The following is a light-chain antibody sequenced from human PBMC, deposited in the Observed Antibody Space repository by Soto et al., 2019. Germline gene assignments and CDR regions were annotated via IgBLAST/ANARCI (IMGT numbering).Light chain of an antibody. CDR2: GAS. CDR3: LQYKSWPPAWT. Sequence: EIVMTQSPATLSVSPGERVTLSCRASESISTNLVWYQQKPGQAPRLLIYGASSRATGIPARFSGSGSGTDFTLTISSLQSEDFAIYYCLQYKSWPPAWTFGQGTKVDIK. V-gene: IGKV3D-15*01. J-gene: IGKJ1*01. CDR1: ESISTN.